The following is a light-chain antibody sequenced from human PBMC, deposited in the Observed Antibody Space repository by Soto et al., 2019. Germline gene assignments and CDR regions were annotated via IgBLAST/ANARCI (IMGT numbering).Light chain of an antibody. J-gene: IGKJ2*01. V-gene: IGKV1-39*01. CDR1: QTINNY. Sequence: DVQMTQSPSSLSASVGDRVTITCRASQTINNYLNWYQQKPGEAPKLLIYAASSLQSGVPSRFSGRGSGTDFTLTLSSLQPEDFATYYCQQSYITPPHTFGQGTKLEIK. CDR3: QQSYITPPHT. CDR2: AAS.